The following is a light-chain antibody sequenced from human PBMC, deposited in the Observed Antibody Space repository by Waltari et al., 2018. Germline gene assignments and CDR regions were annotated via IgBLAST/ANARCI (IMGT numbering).Light chain of an antibody. J-gene: IGKJ4*01. CDR1: ESVKNN. CDR3: HQYNTLPLT. Sequence: DVQLNHSPSTLSASVGDRVTITCRASESVKNNLAWYQHQPGKAPKVLVHKASRLESGVPSRFSGSGYGTEFTLTISSLEPDDFATYYCHQYNTLPLTFGGGTKVEIK. CDR2: KAS. V-gene: IGKV1-5*03.